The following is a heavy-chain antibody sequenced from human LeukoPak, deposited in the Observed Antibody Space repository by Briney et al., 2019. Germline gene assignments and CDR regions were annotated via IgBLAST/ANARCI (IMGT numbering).Heavy chain of an antibody. V-gene: IGHV3-48*01. CDR2: ISSSSTI. CDR1: GFTFSSDS. D-gene: IGHD1-26*01. J-gene: IGHJ4*02. Sequence: GGSLRLSCAASGFTFSSDSMNWVRQAPGKGLEWVSYISSSSTIYYADSVKGRFTISRDNAKNSLYLQMNSLRAEDTAVYYCAKDRVGAMTFDYWGQGTLVTVSS. CDR3: AKDRVGAMTFDY.